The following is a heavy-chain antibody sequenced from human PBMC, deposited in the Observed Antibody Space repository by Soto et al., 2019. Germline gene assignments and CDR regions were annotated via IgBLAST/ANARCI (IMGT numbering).Heavy chain of an antibody. CDR3: ARFSYYDILTGYQKNYYYYYGMDV. V-gene: IGHV5-51*01. Sequence: GESLKISCKGSGDSFTSYWIAWVRQMPGKGLEWMGIIYPGDSDTRYSPSFQGQVTISADKSISTAYLQWSSLKASDTAMYYCARFSYYDILTGYQKNYYYYYGMDVWGQGTTVTVSS. CDR2: IYPGDSDT. D-gene: IGHD3-9*01. CDR1: GDSFTSYW. J-gene: IGHJ6*02.